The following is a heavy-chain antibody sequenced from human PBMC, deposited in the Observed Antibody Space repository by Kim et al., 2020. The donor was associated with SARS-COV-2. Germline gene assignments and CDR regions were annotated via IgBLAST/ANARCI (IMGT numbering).Heavy chain of an antibody. CDR3: ARDAGYSSSSRGYYYYYGMDV. D-gene: IGHD6-6*01. Sequence: SVKVSCKASGGTLSSYAISWVRQAPGQGLEWMGGIIPILGTANYAQKFEGRVTITADESTSTAYMELSSLRSEDTAVYYCARDAGYSSSSRGYYYYYGMDVWGQGTTVTVSS. J-gene: IGHJ6*02. CDR1: GGTLSSYA. V-gene: IGHV1-69*13. CDR2: IIPILGTA.